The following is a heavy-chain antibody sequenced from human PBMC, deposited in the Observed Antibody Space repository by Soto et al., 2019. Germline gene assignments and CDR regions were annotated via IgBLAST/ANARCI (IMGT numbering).Heavy chain of an antibody. CDR3: ARDGKNSGYYEYYYGMDV. CDR1: GYTFTGYY. V-gene: IGHV1-2*04. Sequence: GASVKVSCKASGYTFTGYYMHWVRQAPGQELEWMGWINPNSGGTNYAQKFQGWVTMTRDTSISTAYMELSRLRSDDTAVYYCARDGKNSGYYEYYYGMDVWGQGTTVTVSS. J-gene: IGHJ6*02. D-gene: IGHD3-22*01. CDR2: INPNSGGT.